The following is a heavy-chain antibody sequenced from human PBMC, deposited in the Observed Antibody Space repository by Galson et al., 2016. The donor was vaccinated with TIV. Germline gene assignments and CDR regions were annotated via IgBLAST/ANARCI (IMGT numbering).Heavy chain of an antibody. CDR3: AREGAHKWRLFTHAVDI. D-gene: IGHD5-24*01. Sequence: CAISGDSVSSNNAAWNWIRQSPSRGLEWLGRTYYRSKWYNQYAVSVKSRITINPDTSKNQFSLQLNSVTPDDTAVCYCAREGAHKWRLFTHAVDIWGQGNMVTVSA. J-gene: IGHJ3*02. CDR1: GDSVSSNNAA. V-gene: IGHV6-1*01. CDR2: TYYRSKWYN.